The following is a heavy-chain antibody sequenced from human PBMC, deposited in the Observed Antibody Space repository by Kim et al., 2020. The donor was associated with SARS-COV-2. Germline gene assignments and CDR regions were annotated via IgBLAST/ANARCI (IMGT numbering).Heavy chain of an antibody. CDR1: GFTVSSNW. D-gene: IGHD3-3*01. CDR2: IYRDGSDT. J-gene: IGHJ5*01. CDR3: ARAEGVVRSPRWFD. Sequence: GGSLRLSCAASGFTVSSNWMHWVRQVPGKGLVWVSLIYRDGSDTYYADFVKGRFTISKDYTKDPLHQLMNSLSAEDTAVYYWARAEGVVRSPRWFD. V-gene: IGHV3-74*01.